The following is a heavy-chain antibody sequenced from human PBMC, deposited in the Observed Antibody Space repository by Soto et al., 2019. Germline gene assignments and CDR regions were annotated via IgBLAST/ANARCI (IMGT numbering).Heavy chain of an antibody. V-gene: IGHV4-61*01. CDR3: ARVRPAAISSYYYYGMDV. Sequence: SETLSLTCTVSGGSVSSGSYYWSWIRQPPGKGLEWIGYIYYSGSTNYNPSLKSRVTISVDTSKNQFSLKLSSVTAADTAVYYCARVRPAAISSYYYYGMDVWGQGTTVTVSS. CDR1: GGSVSSGSYY. CDR2: IYYSGST. J-gene: IGHJ6*02. D-gene: IGHD5-18*01.